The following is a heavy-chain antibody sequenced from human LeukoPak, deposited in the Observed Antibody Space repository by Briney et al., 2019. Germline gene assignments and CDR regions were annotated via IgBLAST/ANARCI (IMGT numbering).Heavy chain of an antibody. D-gene: IGHD6-13*01. V-gene: IGHV3-23*01. J-gene: IGHJ3*02. CDR2: ITGGGSTT. CDR1: GFTFSSYA. CDR3: AKDLPNLGTTIAAAGTGADAFDI. Sequence: GGSLRLSCAASGFTFSSYAMSWVRQAPGKGLEWVSTITGGGSTTYYADPVKGRFTISRDNSKNTLYMQMNSLRAEDTALYYCAKDLPNLGTTIAAAGTGADAFDIWGQGTMVTVSS.